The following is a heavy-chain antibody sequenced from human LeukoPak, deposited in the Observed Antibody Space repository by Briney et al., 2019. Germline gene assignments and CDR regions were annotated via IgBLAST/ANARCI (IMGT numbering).Heavy chain of an antibody. CDR2: IKSKTDGGTT. CDR1: GFTFSNAW. CDR3: TTHIVATIGDYYYYMDV. Sequence: PGGSLRLSCAASGFTFSNAWMSWVRQAPGKGLEGVGRIKSKTDGGTTDYAAPVKGRFTISRDDSKNTLYLQMNSLKTEDTAVYYCTTHIVATIGDYYYYMDVWGKGTTVTISS. V-gene: IGHV3-15*01. D-gene: IGHD5-12*01. J-gene: IGHJ6*03.